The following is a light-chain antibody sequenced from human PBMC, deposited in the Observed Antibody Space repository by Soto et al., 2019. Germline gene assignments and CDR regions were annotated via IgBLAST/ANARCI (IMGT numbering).Light chain of an antibody. CDR1: SSDVGGYNY. CDR3: SSYTSSRGV. J-gene: IGLJ1*01. V-gene: IGLV2-14*01. CDR2: DVS. Sequence: QSALTQPASVSGSPGQSITIPCTGTSSDVGGYNYVSWYQQHPGKAPKLMIYDVSNRPSGVSNRFSGSKSGNTASLTISGLQAEDEADYYCSSYTSSRGVFGTGTKLTVL.